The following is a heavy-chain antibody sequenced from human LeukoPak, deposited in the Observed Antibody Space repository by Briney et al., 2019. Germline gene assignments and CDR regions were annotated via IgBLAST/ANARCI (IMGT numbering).Heavy chain of an antibody. Sequence: SETLSLTCSVSGGSISSYYWSWIRQPPGKGLEWIGYIYYSGSTSYNPSLKNRVSISLDTAKNQFSLKLSSVSAADTAVYYCARRTIGYYFDYWGQGTLVTVSS. CDR1: GGSISSYY. CDR2: IYYSGST. CDR3: ARRTIGYYFDY. J-gene: IGHJ4*02. V-gene: IGHV4-59*08. D-gene: IGHD2/OR15-2a*01.